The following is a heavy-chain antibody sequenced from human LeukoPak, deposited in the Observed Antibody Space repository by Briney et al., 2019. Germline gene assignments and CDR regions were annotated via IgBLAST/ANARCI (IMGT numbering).Heavy chain of an antibody. V-gene: IGHV4-39*02. CDR3: TRDSSGYDWFYDY. J-gene: IGHJ4*02. CDR1: GGSISSSSYY. Sequence: SETLSLTCTVSGGSISSSSYYWGWIRQPPGKGLEWIGSIYYSGSTYYNPSLKSRVTISVDTSKNQFSLKLSSVTAADTAMYYCTRDSSGYDWFYDYWGQGTLVTVSS. D-gene: IGHD5-12*01. CDR2: IYYSGST.